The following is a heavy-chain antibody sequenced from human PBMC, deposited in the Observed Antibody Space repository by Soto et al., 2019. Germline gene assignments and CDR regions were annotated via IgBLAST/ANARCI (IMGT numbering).Heavy chain of an antibody. CDR3: ARGSIWYSSSRWFDY. CDR2: IYYSGST. CDR1: GGSISSYY. J-gene: IGHJ4*02. V-gene: IGHV4-59*01. Sequence: SSETLSLTCTVSGGSISSYYWSWIRQPPGKGLEWIGYIYYSGSTNYNPSLKSRVTISVDTSKNQFSLKLSSVTAADTAVYYCARGSIWYSSSRWFDYWGQGTLVTVSS. D-gene: IGHD6-13*01.